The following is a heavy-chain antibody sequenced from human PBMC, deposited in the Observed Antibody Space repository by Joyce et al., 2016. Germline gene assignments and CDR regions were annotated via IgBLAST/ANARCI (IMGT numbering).Heavy chain of an antibody. CDR1: GYTFTCHS. CDR3: TRLASSGFDR. CDR2: IFPADADT. J-gene: IGHJ5*02. V-gene: IGHV5-51*01. D-gene: IGHD6-6*01. Sequence: EVQLVQSGAQVKKAGDSLKIACKGSGYTFTCHSIAWVRQTHGKGLESMGIIFPADADTTSSPSFQGQVTISADKATDTAYIQWGSLKASDTAIYYCTRLASSGFDRWGQGTLLTVSS.